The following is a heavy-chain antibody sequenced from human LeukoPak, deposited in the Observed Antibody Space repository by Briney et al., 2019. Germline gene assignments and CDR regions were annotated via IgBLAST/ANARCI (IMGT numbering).Heavy chain of an antibody. CDR1: GGSFSGYY. CDR3: AGLAARYSSGWYLDY. Sequence: PSETLSLTCAVYGGSFSGYYWSWIRQPPGKGLEWIGEINRSGSTNYNPSLKSRVTISVDTSKNQFSLKLSSVTAADTAVYYCAGLAARYSSGWYLDYWGQGTLVTVSS. V-gene: IGHV4-34*01. D-gene: IGHD6-19*01. J-gene: IGHJ4*02. CDR2: INRSGST.